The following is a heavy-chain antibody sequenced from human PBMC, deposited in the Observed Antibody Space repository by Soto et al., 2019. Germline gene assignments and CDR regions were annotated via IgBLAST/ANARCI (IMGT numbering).Heavy chain of an antibody. J-gene: IGHJ6*02. V-gene: IGHV4-34*01. Sequence: PSETLSLTCAVYGGSFSGYYWSWIRQPPGKGLEWVGEINHSGSTNYNPSLKSRVTISVDTSKNRFSLKLSSVTAADTAVYYCARVVVAARRVTYGMDVWGQGTTVTVSS. CDR3: ARVVVAARRVTYGMDV. CDR1: GGSFSGYY. D-gene: IGHD2-15*01. CDR2: INHSGST.